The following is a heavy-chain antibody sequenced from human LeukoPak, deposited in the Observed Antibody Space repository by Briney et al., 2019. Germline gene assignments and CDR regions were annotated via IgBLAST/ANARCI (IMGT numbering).Heavy chain of an antibody. CDR2: IYYSGST. J-gene: IGHJ4*02. CDR3: ARSWRYYYDSSGLVYFDY. CDR1: GGSISSGGYY. Sequence: SETLSLTCTVSGGSISSGGYYWSWIRQHPGKGLEWIGYIYYSGSTYYNPSLKSRVTISVDTSKNQFSLKLSSVTAADTAVYYCARSWRYYYDSSGLVYFDYWGQGTLVTVSS. V-gene: IGHV4-31*03. D-gene: IGHD3-22*01.